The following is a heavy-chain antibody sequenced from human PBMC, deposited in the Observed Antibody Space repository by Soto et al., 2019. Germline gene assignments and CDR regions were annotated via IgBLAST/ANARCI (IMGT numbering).Heavy chain of an antibody. J-gene: IGHJ3*02. CDR2: ISSSSSYI. CDR1: GFTFSSYS. CDR3: ARARGYSYDAFDI. Sequence: EVQLVESGGGLVKPGGSLRLSCAASGFTFSSYSMNWVRQAPGKGLEWVSSISSSSSYIYYADSVKGRFTISRDNAKNSLYLQMNRLRAEDTAVYYCARARGYSYDAFDIWGQGTMVTVSS. V-gene: IGHV3-21*01. D-gene: IGHD5-18*01.